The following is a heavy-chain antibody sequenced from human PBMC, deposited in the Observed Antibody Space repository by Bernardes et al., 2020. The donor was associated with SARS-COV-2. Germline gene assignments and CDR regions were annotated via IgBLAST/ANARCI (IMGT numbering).Heavy chain of an antibody. V-gene: IGHV5-51*01. D-gene: IGHD4-17*01. Sequence: GASLQISSKGSDYTFTNYWIGWVRQMPGKGLEWMGIIYPGDSDTKYSPSFQGRVTISADKSVNTAYLQWSSLKASDTAIYYCARRRYGDFGVDVWGQGTTVTVSS. CDR3: ARRRYGDFGVDV. CDR1: DYTFTNYW. J-gene: IGHJ6*02. CDR2: IYPGDSDT.